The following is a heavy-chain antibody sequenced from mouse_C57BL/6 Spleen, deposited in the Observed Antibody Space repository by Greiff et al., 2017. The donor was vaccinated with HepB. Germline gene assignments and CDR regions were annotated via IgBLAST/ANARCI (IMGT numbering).Heavy chain of an antibody. J-gene: IGHJ4*01. CDR3: ARGLLRNYAMDY. CDR2: INPYNGDT. V-gene: IGHV1-20*01. Sequence: VQLKQSGPELVKPGDSVKISCKASGYSFTGYFMNWVMQSHGKSLEWIGRINPYNGDTFYNQKFKGKATLTVDKSSSTAHMELRSLTSEDSAVYYCARGLLRNYAMDYWCQGTSVTVSS. CDR1: GYSFTGYF. D-gene: IGHD2-3*01.